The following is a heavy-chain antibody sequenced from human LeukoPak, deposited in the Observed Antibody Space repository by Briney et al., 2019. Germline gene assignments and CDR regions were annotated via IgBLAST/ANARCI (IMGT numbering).Heavy chain of an antibody. CDR2: ISSSGSTI. J-gene: IGHJ6*02. V-gene: IGHV3-48*03. CDR3: ARVREDSMDV. Sequence: GGSLRLSCAASGFTFSSYEMNWVRQAPGKGLEWGSYISSSGSTIYYADSVKGRFTISRDNAKNSLYLQMNSLRAEDTAVYYCARVREDSMDVWGQGTTVTVSS. D-gene: IGHD1-26*01. CDR1: GFTFSSYE.